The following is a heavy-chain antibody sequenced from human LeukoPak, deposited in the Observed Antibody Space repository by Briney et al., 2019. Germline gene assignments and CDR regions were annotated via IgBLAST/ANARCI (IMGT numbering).Heavy chain of an antibody. V-gene: IGHV3-53*01. Sequence: PGGSLRLSCAASGFTFSSNYMSWVRQAPGKGLEWVSVIYSGGSTYYADSVKGRVTSSIDNSKNTLYLQMNSLRAEDTAVDYCASRQREDSGSYYRFLDWGQGTLVTVSS. CDR2: IYSGGST. CDR1: GFTFSSNY. J-gene: IGHJ4*02. CDR3: ASRQREDSGSYYRFLD. D-gene: IGHD1-26*01.